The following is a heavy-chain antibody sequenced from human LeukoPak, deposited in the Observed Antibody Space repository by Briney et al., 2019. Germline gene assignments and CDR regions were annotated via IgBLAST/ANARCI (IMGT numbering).Heavy chain of an antibody. Sequence: GGSLRLSCAASGFTFSSYEMNWVRQAPGKGLEWVSYISSSGSTIYYADSVKGRFTISRDNAKNSLYLQMNSLRAEDTAVYYCARDEAYYYDSSGYSIDYWGQGTLVTVSS. D-gene: IGHD3-22*01. V-gene: IGHV3-48*03. CDR2: ISSSGSTI. CDR1: GFTFSSYE. CDR3: ARDEAYYYDSSGYSIDY. J-gene: IGHJ4*02.